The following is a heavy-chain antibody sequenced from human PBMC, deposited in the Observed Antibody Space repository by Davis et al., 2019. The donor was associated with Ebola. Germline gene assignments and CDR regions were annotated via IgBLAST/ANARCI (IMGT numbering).Heavy chain of an antibody. V-gene: IGHV4-34*01. CDR1: GGSFSGYY. J-gene: IGHJ6*02. Sequence: PSETLSLTCAVYGGSFSGYYWSWIRQPPGKGLEWIGSIYHSGSTYYNPSLKSRVTISVDTSKNQFSLKLSSVTAADTAVYYCARGDYGSGSYWGYYYGMDVWGQGTTVTVSS. D-gene: IGHD3-10*01. CDR3: ARGDYGSGSYWGYYYGMDV. CDR2: IYHSGST.